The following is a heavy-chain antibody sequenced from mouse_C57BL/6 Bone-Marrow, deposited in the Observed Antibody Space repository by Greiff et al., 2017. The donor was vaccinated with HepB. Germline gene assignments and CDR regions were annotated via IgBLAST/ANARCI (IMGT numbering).Heavy chain of an antibody. CDR1: GYTFTDYN. D-gene: IGHD1-1*01. Sequence: QLQQSGPELVKPGASVKMSCKASGYTFTDYNMHWVKQSHGKSLEWIGYINPNNGGTSYNQKFKGKATLTVNKSSSTAYMERRSLTSEDSAVYYCASHGSSYLYAMDYWGQGTSVTVSS. CDR2: INPNNGGT. V-gene: IGHV1-22*01. CDR3: ASHGSSYLYAMDY. J-gene: IGHJ4*01.